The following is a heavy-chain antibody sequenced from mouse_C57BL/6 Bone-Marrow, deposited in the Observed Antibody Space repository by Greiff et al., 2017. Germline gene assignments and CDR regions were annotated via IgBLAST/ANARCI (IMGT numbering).Heavy chain of an antibody. J-gene: IGHJ2*01. Sequence: VQLQQSGPELVKPGASVKMSCKASGYTFTDYNMHWVKQSHGKSLEWIGYINPNNGGTNYNQKFKGKATLTVNKSSSTAYMGLRSLTSEDTAVYYCARWLLHRGYFDYWGQGTTLTVSS. CDR2: INPNNGGT. CDR3: ARWLLHRGYFDY. D-gene: IGHD2-3*01. V-gene: IGHV1-22*01. CDR1: GYTFTDYN.